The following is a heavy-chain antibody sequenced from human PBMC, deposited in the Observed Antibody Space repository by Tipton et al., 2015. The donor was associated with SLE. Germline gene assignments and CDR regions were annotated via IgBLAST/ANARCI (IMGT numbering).Heavy chain of an antibody. D-gene: IGHD3-10*01. V-gene: IGHV3-30*04. J-gene: IGHJ4*02. CDR2: ISYDGSNK. Sequence: SLRLSCAASGFTFSSYAMCWVRQAPGKGLEWVALISYDGSNKYYADSVKGRFTIYRDNSKNTLYLQMNSLRGEDTAVHYCASALLAGIDYWGQGTLVTVSS. CDR3: ASALLAGIDY. CDR1: GFTFSSYA.